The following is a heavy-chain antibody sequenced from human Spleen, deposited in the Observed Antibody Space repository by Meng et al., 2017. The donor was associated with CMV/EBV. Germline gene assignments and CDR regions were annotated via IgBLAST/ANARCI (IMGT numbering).Heavy chain of an antibody. CDR2: ISSSSSYI. J-gene: IGHJ4*02. D-gene: IGHD3-3*01. V-gene: IGHV3-21*01. Sequence: GGSLRLSCAASGFTVSSNYMSWVRQAPGKGLEWVSSISSSSSYIYYADSVKGRFTISRDNAKNSLYLQMNSLRAEDTAVYYCARDRYDFWSGYPEDYWGQGTLVTVSS. CDR3: ARDRYDFWSGYPEDY. CDR1: GFTVSSNY.